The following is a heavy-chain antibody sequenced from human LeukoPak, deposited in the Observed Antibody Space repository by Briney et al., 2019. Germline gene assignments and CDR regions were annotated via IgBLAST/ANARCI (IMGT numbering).Heavy chain of an antibody. CDR2: INPNSGGT. J-gene: IGHJ5*02. D-gene: IGHD3-22*01. CDR3: ARVSYYYDSSGYAPFDP. CDR1: GYTFTGYY. Sequence: ASVKVSCKASGYTFTGYYMHRVRQAPGRGLEWMGWINPNSGGTNYAQKFQGRVTMTRDTPISTAYMELSRLRSDDTAVYYCARVSYYYDSSGYAPFDPWGQGTLVTVSS. V-gene: IGHV1-2*02.